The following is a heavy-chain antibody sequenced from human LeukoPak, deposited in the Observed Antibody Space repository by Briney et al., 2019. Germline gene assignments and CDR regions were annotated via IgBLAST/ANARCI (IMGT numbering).Heavy chain of an antibody. CDR3: ARDLLEWLSAGFDP. J-gene: IGHJ5*02. CDR1: GFTFSTYW. CDR2: INQDVSDK. Sequence: PGGSLRLSCAASGFTFSTYWMSWVRQAPGKGLEWVANINQDVSDKNYVDSVKGRFTISRDNAKNSLYLQMNSLRAEDTAVYYCARDLLEWLSAGFDPWGQGTLVTVSS. D-gene: IGHD3-3*01. V-gene: IGHV3-7*01.